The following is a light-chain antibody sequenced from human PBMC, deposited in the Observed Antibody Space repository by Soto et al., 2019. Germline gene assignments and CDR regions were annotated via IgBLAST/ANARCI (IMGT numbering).Light chain of an antibody. J-gene: IGKJ4*01. V-gene: IGKV3-15*01. CDR3: QHRDSWPLT. CDR2: GAS. CDR1: QRVSSN. Sequence: EIVMTQSPATLSVSPGERATLSCRASQRVSSNLAWYQQKPGQAPRLLIYGASTRATGIPARFSGSGSETEFTLTISSLEPEDFAVYYCQHRDSWPLTFGGGTKVEIK.